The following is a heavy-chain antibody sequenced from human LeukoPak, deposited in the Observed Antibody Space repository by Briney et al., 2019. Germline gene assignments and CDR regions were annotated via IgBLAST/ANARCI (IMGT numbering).Heavy chain of an antibody. CDR3: ARSRDGYNFVY. Sequence: GGSLRLSCAASGFTFSSYSMNWVRQAPGKGLEWVSSISSSSYIYYADSVKGRFTISRGNAKNSLYLRMNSLRAEDTAVYYCARSRDGYNFVYWGQGTLVTVSS. V-gene: IGHV3-21*01. J-gene: IGHJ4*02. D-gene: IGHD5-24*01. CDR1: GFTFSSYS. CDR2: ISSSSYI.